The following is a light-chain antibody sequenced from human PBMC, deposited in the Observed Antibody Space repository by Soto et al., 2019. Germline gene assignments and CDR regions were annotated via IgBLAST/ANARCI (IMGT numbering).Light chain of an antibody. CDR1: SSDDGDYNY. CDR2: EVS. Sequence: QSALTQPPSASGSLGQSVTIPCTGTSSDDGDYNYVSWYQQHPGKVPKLMIYEVSKRPSGVPDRFSGSKSGNTASLTVSGLQAEDEADYYCSSFAGSPVVFGGGTKLTVL. J-gene: IGLJ2*01. CDR3: SSFAGSPVV. V-gene: IGLV2-8*01.